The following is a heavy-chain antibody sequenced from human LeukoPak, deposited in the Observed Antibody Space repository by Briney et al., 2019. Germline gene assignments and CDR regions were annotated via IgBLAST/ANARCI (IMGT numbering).Heavy chain of an antibody. CDR1: GFTFSSYG. J-gene: IGHJ4*02. D-gene: IGHD2-21*01. CDR3: AKAPVTTCRGAYCYPFDY. V-gene: IGHV3-23*01. CDR2: ISGSGGNT. Sequence: PGGSLRLSCAASGFTFSSYGMSWVRQAPGKGLEWVSAISGSGGNTYHADSVKGRFTISRDSSKNTLFLQMNRLRPEDAAVYYCAKAPVTTCRGAYCYPFDYWGQGTLVTVSS.